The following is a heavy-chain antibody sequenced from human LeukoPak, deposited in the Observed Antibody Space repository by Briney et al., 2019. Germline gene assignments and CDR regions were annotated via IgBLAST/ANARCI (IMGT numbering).Heavy chain of an antibody. CDR2: ISPSAGST. D-gene: IGHD5-12*01. CDR1: GYTFTSYY. J-gene: IGHJ4*02. Sequence: GASVKVSCKASGYTFTSYYMHWVRQAPGQGLEWMGIISPSAGSTTYAQKFQGRVTMTRDTSTSTVHMELSSLRSDDTAVYYCARAGRIVTTNFDYWGQGTLVTVSS. CDR3: ARAGRIVTTNFDY. V-gene: IGHV1-46*01.